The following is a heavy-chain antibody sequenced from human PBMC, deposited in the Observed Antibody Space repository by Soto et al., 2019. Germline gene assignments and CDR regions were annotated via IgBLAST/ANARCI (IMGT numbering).Heavy chain of an antibody. CDR3: ARAKAVVIAALAT. CDR2: VSDNGGSRGGT. D-gene: IGHD2-21*01. CDR1: GFMFNNSA. V-gene: IGHV3-23*01. J-gene: IGHJ3*02. Sequence: EVELLESGGGLVQPGGSLRLSCKASGFMFNNSAMTWVRQAPGQGLQWVASVSDNGGSRGGTYYADSVKGRFTISRDNSKNTLYLQLDSRTGADTAVYYCARAKAVVIAALATWGQGTMVTVPS.